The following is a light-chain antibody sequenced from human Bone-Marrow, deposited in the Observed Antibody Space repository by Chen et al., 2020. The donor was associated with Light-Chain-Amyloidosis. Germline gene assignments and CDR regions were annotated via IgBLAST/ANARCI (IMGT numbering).Light chain of an antibody. V-gene: IGKV1-33*01. CDR3: QKNDTVRRT. CDR2: CAS. Sequence: DIQMTQSPSSLSASVGDSVTITCQASQAISNYLNCYQQKPGKAPDLLIYCASNLEPGVPSRYSGGGSGTHFTYTISSLQPEDIATYCCQKNDTVRRTFGQGTKVEIK. CDR1: QAISNY. J-gene: IGKJ2*02.